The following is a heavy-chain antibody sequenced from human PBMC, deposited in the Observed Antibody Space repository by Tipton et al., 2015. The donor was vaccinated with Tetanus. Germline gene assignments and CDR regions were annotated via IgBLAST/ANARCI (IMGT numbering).Heavy chain of an antibody. CDR2: INTDNGNT. Sequence: QLVQSGAEVKKPGASVKVSCKASGYTFLSYGITWVRQAPGQGLEWMGWINTDNGNTNYAQKFQGRVTVTTDTSTTTACMELRSLRSDDTALYYCAREDYVTAVDYWGQGTLVTVSS. CDR3: AREDYVTAVDY. V-gene: IGHV1-18*01. CDR1: GYTFLSYG. D-gene: IGHD2-21*02. J-gene: IGHJ4*02.